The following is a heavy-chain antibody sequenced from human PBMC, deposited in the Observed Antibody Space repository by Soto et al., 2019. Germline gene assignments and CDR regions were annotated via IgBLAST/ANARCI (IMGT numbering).Heavy chain of an antibody. Sequence: QVQLVESGGGVVQPGRSLRLSCAASGFTFSTYAMHWVRQPPGKGLEWVAIIWSDGSNEYYADPVKGRFTISRDNSKNTLYLQMDSLRAEDTAVYYCARDWEGGSYYALAAPADYYYYYGMDVWGQGTTVTVSS. J-gene: IGHJ6*02. CDR3: ARDWEGGSYYALAAPADYYYYYGMDV. D-gene: IGHD1-26*01. V-gene: IGHV3-33*01. CDR2: IWSDGSNE. CDR1: GFTFSTYA.